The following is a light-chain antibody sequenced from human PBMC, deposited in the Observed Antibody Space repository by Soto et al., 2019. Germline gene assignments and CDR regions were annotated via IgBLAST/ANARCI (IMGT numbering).Light chain of an antibody. J-gene: IGLJ1*01. V-gene: IGLV2-14*01. CDR3: SSYTSSSTLDYV. CDR1: SSDVGGYNY. CDR2: EVS. Sequence: QSVLTQPVSVSGSPGQSITISCTGTSSDVGGYNYVSWYQQHPGKAPKLMIYEVSNRPSGVSNRFSGSKSGNTASLTISGLQAEDEADYYCSSYTSSSTLDYVFGTGTKVTVL.